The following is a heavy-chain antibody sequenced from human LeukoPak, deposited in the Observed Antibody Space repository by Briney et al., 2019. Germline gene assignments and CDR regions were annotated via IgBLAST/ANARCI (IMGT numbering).Heavy chain of an antibody. V-gene: IGHV4-39*07. Sequence: SETLSLTCTVSGDSISSSSYYWGWIRQPPGKGLEWIGSIYYSGSTYYNPSLKSRVTISVDTSKNQFSLKLSSVTAADTAVYYCARERDGYSYFDYWGQGTLVTVSS. D-gene: IGHD5-24*01. CDR2: IYYSGST. CDR3: ARERDGYSYFDY. CDR1: GDSISSSSYY. J-gene: IGHJ4*02.